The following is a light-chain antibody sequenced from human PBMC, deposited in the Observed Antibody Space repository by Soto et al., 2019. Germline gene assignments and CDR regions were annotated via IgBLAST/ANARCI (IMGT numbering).Light chain of an antibody. J-gene: IGLJ1*01. Sequence: QSAMTQPPSASGSPGQSVTISCTGTSSDVGGYDYVSWYQQHPGKAPKLIIYEVTIRPSGVSDRFSGSKSGNTASLTVSGLQAEDESDYYCSSYTGGNPSSGFGTVTKLTVL. V-gene: IGLV2-8*01. CDR1: SSDVGGYDY. CDR3: SSYTGGNPSSG. CDR2: EVT.